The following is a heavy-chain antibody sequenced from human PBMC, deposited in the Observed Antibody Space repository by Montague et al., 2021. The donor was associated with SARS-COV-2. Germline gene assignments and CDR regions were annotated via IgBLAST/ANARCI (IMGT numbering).Heavy chain of an antibody. CDR2: IYHSGGT. Sequence: SETLSLTCTVSGGSISSDSFYWGWLHQPPGKGLEWIGLIYHSGGTYNGPSLKRRFSISVDTSKNQFSLKVTSVTAADTAVYYCARRPGTFGAAFDIWGLGTMVTVSS. CDR3: ARRPGTFGAAFDI. D-gene: IGHD3-10*01. CDR1: GGSISSDSFY. J-gene: IGHJ3*02. V-gene: IGHV4-39*01.